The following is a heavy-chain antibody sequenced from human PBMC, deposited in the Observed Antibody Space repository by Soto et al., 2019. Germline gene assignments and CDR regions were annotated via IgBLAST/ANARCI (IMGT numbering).Heavy chain of an antibody. CDR3: ARVRYGAEYYGLDV. Sequence: EVQLVESGGGLVKPGGSLRLSCVASGFTFSSYSMDWVRQAPGKGLEWVSSISSSSSYIHYVDSVKGRFTISRDNAKNSLYLQMNSLRAEDTAVYDCARVRYGAEYYGLDVWGQGTTVIVSS. CDR1: GFTFSSYS. V-gene: IGHV3-21*01. CDR2: ISSSSSYI. D-gene: IGHD1-20*01. J-gene: IGHJ6*02.